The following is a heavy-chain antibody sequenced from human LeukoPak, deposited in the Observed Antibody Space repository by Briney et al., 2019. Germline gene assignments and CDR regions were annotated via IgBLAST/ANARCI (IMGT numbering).Heavy chain of an antibody. D-gene: IGHD3-3*01. J-gene: IGHJ6*02. V-gene: IGHV4-34*01. Sequence: SETLSLTCAVYGGSFSGYYWSWIRQPPGKGLEWIGEINHSGSTSYNPSLKSRVTISVDTSKNQFSLKLSSVTAADTAVYYCARLHPFYDFWSGFSYGMDVWGQGTTVTVSS. CDR2: INHSGST. CDR3: ARLHPFYDFWSGFSYGMDV. CDR1: GGSFSGYY.